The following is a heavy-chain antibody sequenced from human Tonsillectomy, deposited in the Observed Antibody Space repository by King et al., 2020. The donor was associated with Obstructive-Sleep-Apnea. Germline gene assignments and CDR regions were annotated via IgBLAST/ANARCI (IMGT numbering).Heavy chain of an antibody. V-gene: IGHV4-31*03. Sequence: QLQESGPGLVKPSQTLSLTCTVSGGSISSGGYYWSWIRQHPGKGLEWIGYIYYSGSTYYNPSLKSRVTISVDTSKNQFSLKLSSVTAADTAVYYCARDRLGAGDKALDAFDIWGQGTMVTVSS. CDR3: ARDRLGAGDKALDAFDI. J-gene: IGHJ3*02. CDR2: IYYSGST. CDR1: GGSISSGGYY. D-gene: IGHD3-16*01.